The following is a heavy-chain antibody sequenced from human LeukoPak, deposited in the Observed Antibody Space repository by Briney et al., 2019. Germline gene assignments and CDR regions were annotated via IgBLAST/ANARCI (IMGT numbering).Heavy chain of an antibody. Sequence: PGGSLRLSCAVSGFTFSRHWMSWVRQAPEKGLEWLANIKQDGSEKYYVDSVEGRFTISRDNAKNSLYLQMNSLRAEDTAVYYCARSYYGSGTSYGMDVWGQGTTVTVSS. V-gene: IGHV3-7*01. D-gene: IGHD3-10*01. CDR2: IKQDGSEK. CDR3: ARSYYGSGTSYGMDV. J-gene: IGHJ6*02. CDR1: GFTFSRHW.